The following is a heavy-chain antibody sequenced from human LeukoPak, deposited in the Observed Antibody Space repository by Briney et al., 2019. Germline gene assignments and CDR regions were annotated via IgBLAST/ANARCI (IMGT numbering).Heavy chain of an antibody. J-gene: IGHJ6*02. V-gene: IGHV3-30*14. D-gene: IGHD3-10*01. CDR2: ISYDGSNK. Sequence: GGSLRLSCAASGFTFSSYAMHWVRQAPGKGLEWVAVISYDGSNKYYADSVKGRFTISRDNSKNTLYLQMNSLRAEDTAVYYCARGGSGSYFRYYGMDVWGQGTTATVSS. CDR1: GFTFSSYA. CDR3: ARGGSGSYFRYYGMDV.